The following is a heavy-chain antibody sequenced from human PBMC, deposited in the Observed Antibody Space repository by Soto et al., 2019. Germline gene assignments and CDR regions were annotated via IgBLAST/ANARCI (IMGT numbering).Heavy chain of an antibody. CDR3: ARDRKTSSSWYFDY. J-gene: IGHJ4*02. D-gene: IGHD6-13*01. V-gene: IGHV3-49*03. Sequence: GGSLRLSCTTSGYTFGDYFISWFRQAPGKGLEWVGFMRSKAYGGTIQYAASVEGRFIISRDDSRSIAYLQMNSLKTEDTAVYFCARDRKTSSSWYFDYWGQGTLVTVSS. CDR1: GYTFGDYF. CDR2: MRSKAYGGTI.